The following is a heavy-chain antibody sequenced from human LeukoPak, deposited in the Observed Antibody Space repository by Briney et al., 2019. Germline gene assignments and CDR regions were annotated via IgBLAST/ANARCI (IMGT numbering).Heavy chain of an antibody. J-gene: IGHJ3*02. D-gene: IGHD3-22*01. CDR1: GFTFDDYG. CDR3: ARDRYQSGYYDSNSAFDI. Sequence: GGSLRLSCAASGFTFDDYGMSWVRQAPGKGLEWVSGINWNGGSTGYADSVKGRFTISRDNAKNSLYLQMNSLRAEDTALCYCARDRYQSGYYDSNSAFDIWGQGTMVTVSS. V-gene: IGHV3-20*04. CDR2: INWNGGST.